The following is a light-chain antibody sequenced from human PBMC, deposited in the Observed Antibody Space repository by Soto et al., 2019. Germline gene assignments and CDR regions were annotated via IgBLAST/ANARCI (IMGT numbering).Light chain of an antibody. CDR3: AAWDDRLNGPV. Sequence: QSVLTQPPSASGTPGQRVTISCSGSSSNIGGNTVNWYQQLPGTAPKLLIYGNNQRPSGVPDRISGSKSATSASLAISGLQSEDEADYYCAAWDDRLNGPVFGTGTKVTVL. CDR2: GNN. V-gene: IGLV1-44*01. J-gene: IGLJ1*01. CDR1: SSNIGGNT.